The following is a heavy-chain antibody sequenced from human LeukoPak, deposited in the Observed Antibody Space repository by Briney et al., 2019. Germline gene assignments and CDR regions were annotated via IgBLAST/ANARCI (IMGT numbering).Heavy chain of an antibody. V-gene: IGHV1-2*02. CDR2: INPNSGGT. Sequence: VSVKVSCKASGYTFTGYYMHWVRQAPGQGLEWMGWINPNSGGTNYAQKFQGRVTMTRDTSISTAYMELSRLRSDDTAVYYCARAPVLRYFDWLFSRAADVWGQGTTVTVSS. CDR1: GYTFTGYY. J-gene: IGHJ6*02. CDR3: ARAPVLRYFDWLFSRAADV. D-gene: IGHD3-9*01.